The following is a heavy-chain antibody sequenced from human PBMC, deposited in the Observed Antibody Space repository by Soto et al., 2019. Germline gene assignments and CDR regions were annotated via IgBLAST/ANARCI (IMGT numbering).Heavy chain of an antibody. CDR2: IRSKANSYAT. D-gene: IGHD2-8*01. V-gene: IGHV3-73*02. CDR3: TRRQLYRDYYGMDV. CDR1: GFTFSGSA. J-gene: IGHJ6*02. Sequence: EVQLVESGGCLVQPGGSLKLSCAASGFTFSGSAMHWVRQASGKGLEWVGRIRSKANSYATAYAASVKGRFTISRDDSKNTAYLQMNSLKTEDTAVYFCTRRQLYRDYYGMDVWGQGTTVTVSS.